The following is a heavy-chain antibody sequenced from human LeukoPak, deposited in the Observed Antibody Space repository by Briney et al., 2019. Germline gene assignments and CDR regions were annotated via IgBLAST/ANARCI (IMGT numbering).Heavy chain of an antibody. J-gene: IGHJ4*02. CDR3: ARDRGSNDPIDY. D-gene: IGHD2-15*01. CDR1: GFTFRSYG. V-gene: IGHV3-33*01. Sequence: RSLRLSCAASGFTFRSYGMHWVRQAPGKGLEWVAVIWHDGKNKYYADSVKGRFTISRDNSKNTLYLQMDSLRAEDTAVYYCARDRGSNDPIDYWGQGTLVTVSS. CDR2: IWHDGKNK.